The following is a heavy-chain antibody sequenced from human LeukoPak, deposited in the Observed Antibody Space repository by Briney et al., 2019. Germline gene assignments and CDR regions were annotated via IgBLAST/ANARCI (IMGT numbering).Heavy chain of an antibody. V-gene: IGHV3-53*01. Sequence: GGSLRLSCAASGFTVSSNYMSWVRQAPGKGLEWVSVIYSGGSTYYADSVKGRFTISRDNSKNTLYLQMNSLRAEDTAVYYCARDLSPRGIVAAGAPGDYWGQGTLVTVSS. CDR2: IYSGGST. CDR1: GFTVSSNY. CDR3: ARDLSPRGIVAAGAPGDY. J-gene: IGHJ4*02. D-gene: IGHD6-13*01.